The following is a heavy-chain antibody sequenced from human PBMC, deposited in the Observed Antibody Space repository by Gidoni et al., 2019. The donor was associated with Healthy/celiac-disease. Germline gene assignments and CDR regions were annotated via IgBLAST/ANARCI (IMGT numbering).Heavy chain of an antibody. J-gene: IGHJ4*02. D-gene: IGHD5-12*01. V-gene: IGHV4-39*01. CDR2: IYYSGST. CDR3: ARHSIMATHYFDY. Sequence: QLQLQESGPGLVKPSETLSLTCTVSGGPISSSSYYWGWIRQPPGKGLEWIGSIYYSGSTYYNPSLKSRVTISVDTSKNQFSLKLSSVTAADTAVYYCARHSIMATHYFDYWGQGTLVTVSS. CDR1: GGPISSSSYY.